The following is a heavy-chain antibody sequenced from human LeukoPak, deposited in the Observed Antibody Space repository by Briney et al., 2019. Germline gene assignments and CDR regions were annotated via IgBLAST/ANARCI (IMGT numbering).Heavy chain of an antibody. J-gene: IGHJ2*01. CDR1: NGSISTYY. Sequence: PSETLPLSCTVSNGSISTYYLSWIRQPPGEGLEWIGRIYHSGTTIYNPTLKSRVTLSVDTSTNQFSLHVTAVTAADTPVYFCSGGSTTSGWYTRWGRGTLVTASS. D-gene: IGHD6-19*01. V-gene: IGHV4-4*07. CDR3: SGGSTTSGWYTR. CDR2: IYHSGTT.